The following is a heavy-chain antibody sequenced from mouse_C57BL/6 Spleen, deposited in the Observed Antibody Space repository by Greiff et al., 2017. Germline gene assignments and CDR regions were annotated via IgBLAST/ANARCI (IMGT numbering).Heavy chain of an antibody. CDR2: IDPSDSET. CDR1: GYTFTSYW. CDR3: AREEGALSFDY. Sequence: VQLQQPGAELVRPGSSVKLSCKASGYTFTSYWMHWVKQRPIQGLEWIGNIDPSDSETHYNQKFKDKATLTVDKSSSTAYMQLSSLTSEDSAVYYCAREEGALSFDYWGQGTTLTVSS. V-gene: IGHV1-52*01. J-gene: IGHJ2*01.